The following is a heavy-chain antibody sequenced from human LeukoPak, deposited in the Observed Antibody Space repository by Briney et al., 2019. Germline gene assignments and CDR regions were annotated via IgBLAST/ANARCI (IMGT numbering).Heavy chain of an antibody. V-gene: IGHV3-23*01. D-gene: IGHD6-13*01. CDR2: ISGSGGST. CDR1: GFTFNGYV. CDR3: ARDSNSSSWFDAFDI. J-gene: IGHJ3*02. Sequence: GGSLILSCEASGFTFNGYVMSWVRQAPGKGLEWVSGISGSGGSTYYADSVKGGFTISRDNSKNTLYLQMNSLRAEDTAVYYCARDSNSSSWFDAFDIWGQGTMVTVSS.